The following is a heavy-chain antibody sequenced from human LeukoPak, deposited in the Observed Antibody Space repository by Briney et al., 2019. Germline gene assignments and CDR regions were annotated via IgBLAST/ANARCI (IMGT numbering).Heavy chain of an antibody. CDR2: INPNSGGA. D-gene: IGHD3-16*01. V-gene: IGHV1-2*02. Sequence: ASVEVSCKASGYTFTASYMQWVRQAPGQELEWMGWINPNSGGANYAQKFQGRVTMTRDTSISTAYMELTSLRSDDTAVYYCARFIPGGSKGGDDYWGQGTLVTVSS. J-gene: IGHJ4*02. CDR3: ARFIPGGSKGGDDY. CDR1: GYTFTASY.